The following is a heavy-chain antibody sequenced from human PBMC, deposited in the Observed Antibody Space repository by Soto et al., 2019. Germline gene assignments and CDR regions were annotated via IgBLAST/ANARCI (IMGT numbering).Heavy chain of an antibody. CDR3: ARDGGVIIPGAIGGGYGLDV. CDR2: ISGRNTFT. V-gene: IGHV3-11*06. D-gene: IGHD2-2*02. CDR1: GFTFGDYY. Sequence: PGGSLRLSCAASGFTFGDYYMSWIRQAPGKGLEWISYISGRNTFTQYADSVKGRFTISRDNAKNSLYLQLNSLTAEDTAVYYCARDGGVIIPGAIGGGYGLDVWGQGTTVTVSS. J-gene: IGHJ6*02.